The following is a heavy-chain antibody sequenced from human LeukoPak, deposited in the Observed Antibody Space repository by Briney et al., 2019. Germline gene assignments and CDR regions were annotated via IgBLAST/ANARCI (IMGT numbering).Heavy chain of an antibody. CDR3: ASDVVEKGPTY. CDR1: GFTFSSYG. Sequence: GGSLRLSCAASGFTFSSYGMHWVRQAPGKGLEWVAVIWYDGSNKYYADSVKGRFTISRDNSKNTLYLQMNSLRAEDTAVYYCASDVVEKGPTYWGQGTLVTVSS. D-gene: IGHD2-15*01. CDR2: IWYDGSNK. V-gene: IGHV3-33*01. J-gene: IGHJ4*02.